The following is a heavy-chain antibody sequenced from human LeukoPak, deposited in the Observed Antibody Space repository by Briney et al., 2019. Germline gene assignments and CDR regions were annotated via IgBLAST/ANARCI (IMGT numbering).Heavy chain of an antibody. Sequence: ASVMVSCKASGYTFTSYDINWVRQATGQGLEWMGWMNPNSGNTGYAQKFQGRVTMTRNTSISTAYMELSSLRSEDTAVYYCARQVTYYYGSGSFVYYMDVWGKGTTVIVSS. V-gene: IGHV1-8*01. CDR3: ARQVTYYYGSGSFVYYMDV. J-gene: IGHJ6*03. D-gene: IGHD3-10*01. CDR2: MNPNSGNT. CDR1: GYTFTSYD.